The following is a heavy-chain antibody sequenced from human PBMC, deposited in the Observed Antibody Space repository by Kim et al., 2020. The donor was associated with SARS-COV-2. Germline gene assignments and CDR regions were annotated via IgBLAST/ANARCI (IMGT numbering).Heavy chain of an antibody. CDR2: IYYSGST. V-gene: IGHV4-59*01. CDR3: ARVQVLRYFDWSLDAFDI. CDR1: GGSISSYY. Sequence: SETLSLTCTVSGGSISSYYWSWIRQPPGKGLEWIGYIYYSGSTNYNPSLKSRVTISVDTSKNQFSLKLSSVTAADTAVYYCARVQVLRYFDWSLDAFDICGQGTMVTVSS. J-gene: IGHJ3*02. D-gene: IGHD3-9*01.